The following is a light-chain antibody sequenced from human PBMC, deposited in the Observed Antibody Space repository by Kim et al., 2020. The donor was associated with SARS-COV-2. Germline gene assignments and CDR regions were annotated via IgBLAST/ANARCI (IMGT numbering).Light chain of an antibody. J-gene: IGLJ1*01. V-gene: IGLV3-1*01. CDR2: RNN. Sequence: VTAEQTASITCSGDKLGDKYASWYQQKPGQSPVVVIFRNNRRPSGIPERFSGSNSGNTATLPISGTQAMDEADYYCQAWDSSIYVFGTGTKFTVL. CDR3: QAWDSSIYV. CDR1: KLGDKY.